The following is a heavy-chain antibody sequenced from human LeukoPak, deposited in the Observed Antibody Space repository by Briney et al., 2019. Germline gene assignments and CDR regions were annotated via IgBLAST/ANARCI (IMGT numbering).Heavy chain of an antibody. CDR1: GFTFSSHY. CDR2: ITSSSSDI. J-gene: IGHJ3*02. CDR3: ASDSTSIGPSGDAFDI. D-gene: IGHD6-25*01. V-gene: IGHV3-21*01. Sequence: GGSLRLSCAASGFTFSSHYMNWVRQAPGKGLEWVSSITSSSSDIFYADSVKGRFTISRDNAKNSLYLKMNSLRVEDTAVYYCASDSTSIGPSGDAFDIWGQGTMVTVSS.